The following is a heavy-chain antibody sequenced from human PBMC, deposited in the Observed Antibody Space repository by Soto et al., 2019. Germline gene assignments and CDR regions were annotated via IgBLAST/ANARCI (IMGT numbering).Heavy chain of an antibody. CDR1: GGTFSSYA. CDR2: IIPIFGTA. Sequence: SVKVSCKASGGTFSSYAISWVRQAPGQGLEWMGGIIPIFGTANYAQKFQGRVTITADESTSTAYMELSSLRSEDTAVYYCARNLVVVAATPSWFDPWGQGTLVTVSS. D-gene: IGHD2-15*01. V-gene: IGHV1-69*13. CDR3: ARNLVVVAATPSWFDP. J-gene: IGHJ5*02.